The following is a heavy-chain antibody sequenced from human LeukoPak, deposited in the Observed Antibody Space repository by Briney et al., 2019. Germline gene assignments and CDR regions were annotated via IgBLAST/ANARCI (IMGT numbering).Heavy chain of an antibody. D-gene: IGHD2-2*01. Sequence: KPSETLSLTCAVSGYSISSGYYWGWIRQPPGKGLEWIGSLYHPDSTYYNPPLKSRVTMSVDTSRNQFSLKLSFVTAADTAVYYCARQYDSYFYYYLDLWGTGTTVTVSS. CDR2: LYHPDST. CDR3: ARQYDSYFYYYLDL. J-gene: IGHJ6*03. V-gene: IGHV4-38-2*01. CDR1: GYSISSGYY.